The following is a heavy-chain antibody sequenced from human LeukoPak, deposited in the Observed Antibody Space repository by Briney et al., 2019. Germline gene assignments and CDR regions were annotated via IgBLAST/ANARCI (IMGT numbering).Heavy chain of an antibody. CDR2: INSDGSST. CDR1: GFTFSSYW. CDR3: ARVGSIDSSGYYLGQCYYYGMDV. D-gene: IGHD3-22*01. Sequence: GGSLRLSCAASGFTFSSYWMHWVRQAPGKGLVWVSRINSDGSSTSYADSVKGRFTISRDNAKNTLYLQMNSLRAEDTAVYYCARVGSIDSSGYYLGQCYYYGMDVWGQGTAVTVSS. J-gene: IGHJ6*02. V-gene: IGHV3-74*01.